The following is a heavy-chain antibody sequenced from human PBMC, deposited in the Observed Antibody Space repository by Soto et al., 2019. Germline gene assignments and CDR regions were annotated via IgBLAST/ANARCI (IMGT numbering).Heavy chain of an antibody. J-gene: IGHJ5*02. V-gene: IGHV3-49*03. CDR1: GFTFGDYA. CDR3: TRQIEYYDFWSGYPSWFDP. D-gene: IGHD3-3*01. Sequence: PGGSLRLSCTASGFTFGDYAMSWFRQAPGKGLEWVGFIRSKAYGGTTEYAASVKGRYTISRDNSKSIAYLQMNSLKTEDTAVYSCTRQIEYYDFWSGYPSWFDPWGQGTLVTVSS. CDR2: IRSKAYGGTT.